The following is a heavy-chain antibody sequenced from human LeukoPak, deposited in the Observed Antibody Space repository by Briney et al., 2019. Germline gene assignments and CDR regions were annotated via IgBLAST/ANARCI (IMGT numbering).Heavy chain of an antibody. CDR1: GFTFSSYG. D-gene: IGHD3-22*01. Sequence: GGSLRLSCAASGFTFSSYGMHWVRQAPGKGLEWVAFIRYDGSNKYYADSVKGRFTISRDNAKNSLYLQMNSLRAEDTALYYCASGYDSSGSKGYFDYWGQGTLVTVSS. V-gene: IGHV3-30*02. CDR3: ASGYDSSGSKGYFDY. J-gene: IGHJ4*02. CDR2: IRYDGSNK.